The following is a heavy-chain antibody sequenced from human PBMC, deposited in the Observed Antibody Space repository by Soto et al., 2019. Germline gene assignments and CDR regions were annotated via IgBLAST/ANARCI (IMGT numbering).Heavy chain of an antibody. CDR2: ISAYNGNT. D-gene: IGHD3-10*01. V-gene: IGHV1-18*01. CDR1: GYTFTSYG. Sequence: GASVKVSCKASGYTFTSYGISWVRQAPGQGLEWMGWISAYNGNTNYAQKLQGRVTMTTDTSTSTAYMELRSLRSDDTAVYYCARDVEWAYYYGSGSYYQRKTPLDYWGQGTLVTVSS. J-gene: IGHJ4*02. CDR3: ARDVEWAYYYGSGSYYQRKTPLDY.